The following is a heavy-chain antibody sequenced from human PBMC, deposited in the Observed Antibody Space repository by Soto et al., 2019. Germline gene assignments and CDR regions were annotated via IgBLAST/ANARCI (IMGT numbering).Heavy chain of an antibody. CDR1: GFTFRNYY. Sequence: VQPGGSLKLSCAASGFTFRNYYMNWVRQAPGKGLEWVANINQDGSEKNYVDSVKGRFVITRDSAKNSLYLQMDSLRAEDTAVYYCGGGSGWTVEVWGQGTVVTVSS. J-gene: IGHJ4*02. CDR3: GGGSGWTVEV. V-gene: IGHV3-7*05. CDR2: INQDGSEK. D-gene: IGHD6-19*01.